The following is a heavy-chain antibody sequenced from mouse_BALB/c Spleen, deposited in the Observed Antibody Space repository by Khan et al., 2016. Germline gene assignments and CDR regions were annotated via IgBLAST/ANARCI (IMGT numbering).Heavy chain of an antibody. CDR3: ARSLYDYDAY. CDR1: GYTFTSYW. Sequence: QVQLQQPGAELVKPGASVKLSCKASGYTFTSYWMHWVKQRPGQGLEWIGEINPSNGRTNYNEKFKSKATLTVDKSSSTAYMQLSSLTSEDSAVYYCARSLYDYDAYWGQGTLFTVSA. D-gene: IGHD2-4*01. J-gene: IGHJ3*01. V-gene: IGHV1S81*02. CDR2: INPSNGRT.